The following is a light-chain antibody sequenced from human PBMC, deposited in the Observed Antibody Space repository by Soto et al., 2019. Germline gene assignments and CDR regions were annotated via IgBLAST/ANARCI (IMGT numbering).Light chain of an antibody. CDR3: QQTYSTPYT. Sequence: DIHMTQSPSSLSASVGDRVTVSCRASQRITTYVNWYQQKPGEAPKLLITTSGTLQRGVPSRFSGSGSGTDFTFTISSLQPADFATYFCQQTYSTPYTFGQGTKLKIK. CDR2: TSG. J-gene: IGKJ2*01. CDR1: QRITTY. V-gene: IGKV1-39*01.